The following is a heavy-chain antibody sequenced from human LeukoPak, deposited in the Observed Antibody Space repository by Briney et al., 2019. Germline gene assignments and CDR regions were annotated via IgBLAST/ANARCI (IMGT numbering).Heavy chain of an antibody. Sequence: SETLSLTCAVYGGSFSGYYWSWIRRPPGKGLEWIGEINHSGSTNYNPSLKSRVTISVDTSKNQFSLKLSSVTAADTAVYYCARGLSAAPPGRYWGQGTLVTVSS. J-gene: IGHJ4*02. CDR3: ARGLSAAPPGRY. D-gene: IGHD6-13*01. CDR2: INHSGST. CDR1: GGSFSGYY. V-gene: IGHV4-34*01.